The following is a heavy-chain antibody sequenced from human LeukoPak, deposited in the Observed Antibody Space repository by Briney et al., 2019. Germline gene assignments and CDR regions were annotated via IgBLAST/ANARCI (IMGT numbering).Heavy chain of an antibody. Sequence: GESLRLSCVASGFTFSDYWMTWVRQAPGKGLEWVANIKQDGSDKKYVDSVKGRFTISRDNAKNSLYLQMDSLRDEDTAVYYCARGGGDYWGQGTLVTATS. V-gene: IGHV3-7*01. CDR1: GFTFSDYW. D-gene: IGHD1-26*01. CDR3: ARGGGDY. CDR2: IKQDGSDK. J-gene: IGHJ4*02.